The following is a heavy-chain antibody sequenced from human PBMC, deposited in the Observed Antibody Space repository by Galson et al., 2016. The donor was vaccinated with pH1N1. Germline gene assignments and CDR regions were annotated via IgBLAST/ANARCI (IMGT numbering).Heavy chain of an antibody. CDR1: GFTFRDYW. V-gene: IGHV3-7*01. D-gene: IGHD3-10*01. CDR3: VRTGGDF. Sequence: SLRLSCAASGFTFRDYWMSWVRQAPGKGLEWVDNINQDGSQKSFVDYVKGRFTISRYNAKNSLFLQMNSLRAEDTALHYCVRTGGDFWGQGTMVTVSS. J-gene: IGHJ3*01. CDR2: INQDGSQK.